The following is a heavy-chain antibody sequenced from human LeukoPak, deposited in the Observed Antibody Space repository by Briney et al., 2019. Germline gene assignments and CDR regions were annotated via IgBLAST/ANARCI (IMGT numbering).Heavy chain of an antibody. CDR3: ARVRIAADAFGI. J-gene: IGHJ3*02. CDR2: IYYSGST. CDR1: GGSISISSYY. D-gene: IGHD6-13*01. V-gene: IGHV4-39*07. Sequence: SETLSLTCTVSGGSISISSYYWGWIRQPPGKGLEWIGSIYYSGSTYYHPSLKSRVTISVDTSKNQFSLELSSVTAADTAVYYCARVRIAADAFGIWGQGTMVTVSS.